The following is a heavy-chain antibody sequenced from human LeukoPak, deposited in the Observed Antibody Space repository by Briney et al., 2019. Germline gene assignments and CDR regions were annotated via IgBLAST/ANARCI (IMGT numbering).Heavy chain of an antibody. Sequence: ASVKVSCKTSGYTFTSYAMHWVRLAPGQRLEWKGWINAGNGNTKYSQKFQDRVTITRDTSASTAYMELSSLRSEDTAVYFCARGPYSNYWFDPWGQGTLVTVSS. CDR1: GYTFTSYA. V-gene: IGHV1-3*01. J-gene: IGHJ5*02. CDR2: INAGNGNT. CDR3: ARGPYSNYWFDP. D-gene: IGHD4-11*01.